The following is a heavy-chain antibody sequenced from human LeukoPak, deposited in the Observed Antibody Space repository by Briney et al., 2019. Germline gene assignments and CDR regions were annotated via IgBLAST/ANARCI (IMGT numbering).Heavy chain of an antibody. V-gene: IGHV1-69*04. CDR1: GGTFSSYA. J-gene: IGHJ4*02. Sequence: SVKVSCKASGGTFSSYAINWVRQAPGQGLEWRGRIIPILDIADFAQKFQGRVTITADKSTNTAYMELNSLRAEDTAVYYCAKEGSSGSHFDYWGQGTLVTVSS. D-gene: IGHD6-19*01. CDR2: IIPILDIA. CDR3: AKEGSSGSHFDY.